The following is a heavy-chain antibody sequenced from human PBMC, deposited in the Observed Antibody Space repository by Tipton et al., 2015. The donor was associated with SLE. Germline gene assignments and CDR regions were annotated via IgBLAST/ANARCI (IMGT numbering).Heavy chain of an antibody. CDR3: AKSIGGWRGYFDY. CDR2: ISGSGENT. Sequence: GSLRLSCAASGLSFTTYAMNWVRQAPGKGLEWVSSISGSGENTYYADSVRGRFTISRDNSKNTLYLQMNSLRAEDTAVYYCAKSIGGWRGYFDYWGQGTLVTVSS. CDR1: GLSFTTYA. V-gene: IGHV3-23*01. D-gene: IGHD6-19*01. J-gene: IGHJ4*02.